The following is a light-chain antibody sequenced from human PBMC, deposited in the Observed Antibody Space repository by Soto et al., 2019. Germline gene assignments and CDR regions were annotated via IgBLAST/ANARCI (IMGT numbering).Light chain of an antibody. V-gene: IGLV2-8*01. J-gene: IGLJ2*01. CDR1: SSDVGLYNY. CDR2: EVS. Sequence: QSALTQPPSASGSPGQSVTISCTGTSSDVGLYNYVSWYQQHPGKAPKVIIFEVSQRPSGVPYRFSGSKSGNTASLTVSGLQAEDEADYYCSSYTTSTSFILFGGGTKLTVL. CDR3: SSYTTSTSFIL.